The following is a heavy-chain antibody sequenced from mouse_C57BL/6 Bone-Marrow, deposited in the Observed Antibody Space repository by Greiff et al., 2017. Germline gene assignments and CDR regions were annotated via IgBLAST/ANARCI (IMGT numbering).Heavy chain of an antibody. CDR3: ARPYYSNYWYFDV. J-gene: IGHJ1*03. D-gene: IGHD2-5*01. V-gene: IGHV1-55*01. CDR2: IYPGSGST. CDR1: GYTFTSYW. Sequence: QFQLQQPGAELVKPGASVKMSCKASGYTFTSYWITWVKRKPGQGLEWIGDIYPGSGSTNYNEKFKSKATLTVDTSSSTAYMQLSSLTSEDSAVYYCARPYYSNYWYFDVWGTGTTVTVSS.